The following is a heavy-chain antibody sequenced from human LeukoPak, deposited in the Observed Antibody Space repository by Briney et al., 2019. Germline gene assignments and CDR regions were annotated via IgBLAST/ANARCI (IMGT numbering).Heavy chain of an antibody. Sequence: GGSLRLSCVASGFTFGSYNMNWVRQAPGEGLEWVSYISSSSATTLYADSVKGRFTISRDNAKNSLYLQMNSLRAEDSAVYYCARESRSSGYAYDFWGQGTLVSVSS. V-gene: IGHV3-48*01. D-gene: IGHD5-12*01. CDR2: ISSSSATT. CDR3: ARESRSSGYAYDF. CDR1: GFTFGSYN. J-gene: IGHJ4*02.